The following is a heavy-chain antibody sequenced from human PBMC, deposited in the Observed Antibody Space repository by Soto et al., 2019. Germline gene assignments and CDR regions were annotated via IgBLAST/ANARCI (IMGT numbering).Heavy chain of an antibody. CDR3: AKAYITMVRVDYFDN. J-gene: IGHJ4*02. CDR1: GFTFSSYG. CDR2: ISYDGSNK. Sequence: QVQLVESGGGVVQPGRSLRLSCAASGFTFSSYGMHWVRQAPGKGLEWMAVISYDGSNKYYADSVKGRFTISRDNSKNALYLQMDSLRAEDTAVYYCAKAYITMVRVDYFDNWGQGILVTVSS. D-gene: IGHD3-10*01. V-gene: IGHV3-30*18.